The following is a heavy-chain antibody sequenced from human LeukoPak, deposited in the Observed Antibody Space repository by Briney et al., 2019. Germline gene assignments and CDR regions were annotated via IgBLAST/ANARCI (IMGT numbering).Heavy chain of an antibody. CDR1: GSSLIEVA. V-gene: IGHV1-24*01. J-gene: IGHJ4*02. CDR2: FDPEDGEDGET. Sequence: GSSVKVSCKVSGSSLIEVAMHWVRQAAGKGLKWVGSFDPEDGEDGETHYAQKFQGRVAMTEDASTDTAYMELTSLSSEDTALYYCAMTDRYAGRPFDYWGQGTQVTVSS. D-gene: IGHD3-9*01. CDR3: AMTDRYAGRPFDY.